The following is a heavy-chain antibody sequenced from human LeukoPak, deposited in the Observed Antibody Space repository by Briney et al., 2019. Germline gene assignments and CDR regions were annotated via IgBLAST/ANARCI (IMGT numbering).Heavy chain of an antibody. Sequence: GGSLRLSCAASGFTFSSYWMSWVRQAPGKGLEWVANIKQDGSEKYYVDSVKGRFTISRDNAKNSLYLQMNSLRAEDTAVYYCAKDPRDTAMVPFDYWGQGTLVTVSS. CDR2: IKQDGSEK. CDR1: GFTFSSYW. D-gene: IGHD5-18*01. V-gene: IGHV3-7*03. J-gene: IGHJ4*02. CDR3: AKDPRDTAMVPFDY.